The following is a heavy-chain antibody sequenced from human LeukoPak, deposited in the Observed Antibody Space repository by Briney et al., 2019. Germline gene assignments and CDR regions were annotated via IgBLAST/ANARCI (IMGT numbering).Heavy chain of an antibody. CDR1: GYTFTIYG. CDR3: AKVQGLSGTIPDY. J-gene: IGHJ4*02. V-gene: IGHV1-18*01. D-gene: IGHD1-20*01. Sequence: GASVTVSFTASGYTFTIYGISWVRQAPGQRLEWMGWISAYSGDTNYAQKLQDRVTMTTDTSTSTAYMEPRSLTSDDTAVYYCAKVQGLSGTIPDYWGQGTLVTVSS. CDR2: ISAYSGDT.